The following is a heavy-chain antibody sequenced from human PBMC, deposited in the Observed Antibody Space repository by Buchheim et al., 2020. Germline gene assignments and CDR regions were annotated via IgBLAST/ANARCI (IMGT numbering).Heavy chain of an antibody. D-gene: IGHD3-9*01. J-gene: IGHJ4*02. CDR2: ISSSSRTI. CDR1: GFTFTTYS. V-gene: IGHV3-48*01. Sequence: EVQLAESGGGWVQPGGSLRLSCAASGFTFTTYSMNWVRQAPGKGLEWVSYISSSSRTIHYADSVKGRFTIPRDNAKNSLYLQMSSLRVEDTAVYYCARQDYDLLTGSGSFDYWAQGTL. CDR3: ARQDYDLLTGSGSFDY.